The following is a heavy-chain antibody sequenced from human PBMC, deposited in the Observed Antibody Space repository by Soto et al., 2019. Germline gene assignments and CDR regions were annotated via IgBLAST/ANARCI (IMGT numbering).Heavy chain of an antibody. D-gene: IGHD1-1*01. Sequence: GKGLEWVSSISSSSSYIYYADSVKGRFTISRDNAKNSLYLQMNSLRAEDTAVYYFSRSHDAWNEVSYLDYSGQRTLVS. CDR3: SRSHDAWNEVSYLDY. V-gene: IGHV3-21*01. J-gene: IGHJ4*02. CDR2: ISSSSSYI.